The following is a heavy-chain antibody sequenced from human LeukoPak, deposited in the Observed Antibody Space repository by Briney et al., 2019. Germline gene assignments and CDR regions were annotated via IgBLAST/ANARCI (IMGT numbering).Heavy chain of an antibody. CDR2: IYYSGST. V-gene: IGHV4-30-4*08. CDR1: GGSISSGDYY. Sequence: PSQTLSLTCTVSGGSISSGDYYWSWIRQPPGKGLEWIGYIYYSGSTYYNPSLKSRVTISVDTSKNQFSLKLSSVTAADTAVYYCARSVFPYYSGSGSPYNVDVRQNSYFDFWGQGTLVTVSS. J-gene: IGHJ4*02. D-gene: IGHD3-10*01. CDR3: ARSVFPYYSGSGSPYNVDVRQNSYFDF.